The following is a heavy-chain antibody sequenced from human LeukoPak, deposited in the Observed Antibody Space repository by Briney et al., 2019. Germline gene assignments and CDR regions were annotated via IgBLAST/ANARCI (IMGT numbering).Heavy chain of an antibody. V-gene: IGHV4-39*07. CDR2: IYYSGSP. J-gene: IGHJ3*02. Sequence: SETLSLTCTVSGGSISSSSYSWGWIRQPPGKALEWIGSIYYSGSPYYNPSLKSRVTISVDTSKNQFSLKLSSVTAADTAVYYCARDLVSLLTIFGVVTPDDAFDIWGQGTTVTVSS. CDR3: ARDLVSLLTIFGVVTPDDAFDI. D-gene: IGHD3-3*01. CDR1: GGSISSSSYS.